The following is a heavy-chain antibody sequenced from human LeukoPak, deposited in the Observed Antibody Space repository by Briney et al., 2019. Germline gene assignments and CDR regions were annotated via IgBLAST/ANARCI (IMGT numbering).Heavy chain of an antibody. CDR1: GYTFTSYG. CDR3: ARGIAARLKDAFDI. V-gene: IGHV1-18*01. CDR2: ISAYNGNT. Sequence: ASVKVSCKASGYTFTSYGISWVRQAPGQELEWMGWISAYNGNTNYAQKLQGRVTMTTDTSTSTAYMELRSLRSDDTAVYYCARGIAARLKDAFDIWGQGTMVTVSS. D-gene: IGHD6-6*01. J-gene: IGHJ3*02.